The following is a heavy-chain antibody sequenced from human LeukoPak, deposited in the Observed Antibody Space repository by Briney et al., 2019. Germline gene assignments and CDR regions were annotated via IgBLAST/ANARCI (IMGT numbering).Heavy chain of an antibody. CDR2: IRSKAFGGTT. Sequence: GGSLRLSCTASGFTFGDYAMSWVRQGPGKGLEWVGLIRSKAFGGTTEYAASVKGRFTISRDESKSIAYLQMNSLKTEDTAVYYCTRGPDLDTVLGRGLMFTVLFDFWGQGTLVTVSS. CDR3: TRGPDLDTVLGRGLMFTVLFDF. V-gene: IGHV3-49*04. J-gene: IGHJ4*02. D-gene: IGHD5-18*01. CDR1: GFTFGDYA.